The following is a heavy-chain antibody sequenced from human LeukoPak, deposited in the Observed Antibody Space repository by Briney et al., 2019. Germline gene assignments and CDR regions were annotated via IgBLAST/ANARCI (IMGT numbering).Heavy chain of an antibody. J-gene: IGHJ6*03. D-gene: IGHD1-1*01. CDR2: IYTSGST. CDR3: ARFYRWKLERTQNYYYMDV. V-gene: IGHV4-61*02. Sequence: PSETLSLTCTVSGGSISSGSYYWSWIRQPAGKGLEWIGRIYTSGSTNYNPSLKSRVTISVDTSKNQFSLKLSSVTAADTAVYYCARFYRWKLERTQNYYYMDVWGKGTTVTVSS. CDR1: GGSISSGSYY.